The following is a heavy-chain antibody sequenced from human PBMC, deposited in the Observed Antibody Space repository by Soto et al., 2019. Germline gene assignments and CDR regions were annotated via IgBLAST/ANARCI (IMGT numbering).Heavy chain of an antibody. CDR2: IYYSGST. Sequence: QVQLQESGPGLVKPSQTLSLTCTVSGGSISSGDYYWSWIRQPPGKGLEWIGYIYYSGSTYYNPSLKSRVTISVDTSKNQFSLKLSSVTAADTAVYYCARDVVRCSGGSCYSYYYYGMDVWGQGTTVTVSS. J-gene: IGHJ6*02. D-gene: IGHD2-15*01. CDR1: GGSISSGDYY. CDR3: ARDVVRCSGGSCYSYYYYGMDV. V-gene: IGHV4-30-4*01.